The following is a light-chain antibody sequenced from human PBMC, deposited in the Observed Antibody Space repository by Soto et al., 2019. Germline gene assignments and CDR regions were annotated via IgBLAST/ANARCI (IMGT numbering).Light chain of an antibody. CDR3: QKYNSAPHT. Sequence: DIHITQSPSTLSASVGDRVSITCRASQSISSWLAWYQQKPGKAPKLLINAASTLQSGVPSRFSGSGSGTDFTLTISSLQPEDVATYYCQKYNSAPHTFGGGTKVDIK. CDR2: AAS. V-gene: IGKV1-27*01. CDR1: QSISSW. J-gene: IGKJ4*01.